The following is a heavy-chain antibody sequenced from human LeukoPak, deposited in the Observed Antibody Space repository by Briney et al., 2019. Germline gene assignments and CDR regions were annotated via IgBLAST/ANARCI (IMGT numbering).Heavy chain of an antibody. D-gene: IGHD3-10*01. CDR3: AGRAKDTRITMVRGVIINRWFDP. CDR2: INHSRST. CDR1: GGSFSGYY. Sequence: SETLSLTCAVYGGSFSGYYWSWIRQPPGKGLEWIGEINHSRSTNYNPSLKSRVTISVDTSKNQFSLKLSSVTAADTAVYYCAGRAKDTRITMVRGVIINRWFDPWGQGTLVTVSS. J-gene: IGHJ5*02. V-gene: IGHV4-34*01.